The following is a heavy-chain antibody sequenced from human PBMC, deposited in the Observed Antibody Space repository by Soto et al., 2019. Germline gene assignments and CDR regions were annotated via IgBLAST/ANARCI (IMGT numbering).Heavy chain of an antibody. J-gene: IGHJ6*02. D-gene: IGHD3-10*01. Sequence: QVQLQESGPGLVKPSQTLSLTCTVSGGSISSGGYYWSWIRQHPGKGLEWIGYIYYSGSTYYNPSLKSRVTISVDTSKNQFSLKLSSVTAADTAVYYCARDQLGGFGATYGMDVWGQGTTVTVSS. CDR2: IYYSGST. CDR3: ARDQLGGFGATYGMDV. V-gene: IGHV4-31*03. CDR1: GGSISSGGYY.